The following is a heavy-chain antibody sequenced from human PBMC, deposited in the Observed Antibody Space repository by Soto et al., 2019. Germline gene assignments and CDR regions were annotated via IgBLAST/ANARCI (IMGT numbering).Heavy chain of an antibody. Sequence: GGSLRLSCAASGFTFSSYAMHWVRQAPGKGLEWVAVISYDGSNKYYADSVKGRFTISRDNSKNTLYLQMNSLRAEDTAVYYRARDAGSGSLYYYYGMDVWGQGTTVTVSS. D-gene: IGHD3-10*01. J-gene: IGHJ6*02. CDR1: GFTFSSYA. V-gene: IGHV3-30-3*01. CDR2: ISYDGSNK. CDR3: ARDAGSGSLYYYYGMDV.